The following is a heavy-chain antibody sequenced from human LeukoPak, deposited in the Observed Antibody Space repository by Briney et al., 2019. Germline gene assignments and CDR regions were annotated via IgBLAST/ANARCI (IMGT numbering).Heavy chain of an antibody. J-gene: IGHJ4*02. CDR3: ARDDPQYSSSWYVARGPRFDY. CDR2: IYYSGST. CDR1: GGSISSSSYY. Sequence: ASETLSLTCTVSGGSISSSSYYWGWLRQPPGKGLEWIGSIYYSGSTYHNPSLKSRVTISVDRSKNQFSLKLSSVTAADTAVYYCARDDPQYSSSWYVARGPRFDYWGQGTLVTVSS. V-gene: IGHV4-39*07. D-gene: IGHD6-13*01.